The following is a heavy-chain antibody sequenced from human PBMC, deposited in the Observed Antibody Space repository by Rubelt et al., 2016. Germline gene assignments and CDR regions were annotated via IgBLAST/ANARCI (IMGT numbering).Heavy chain of an antibody. D-gene: IGHD3-22*01. Sequence: APGQGLEWMGWISPNSGGTNYAQKFQGRVTMTRDTSISTAYMELSRLRSDDTAVYYCARDRNYYDSSGYGDFDYWGQGTLVTVSS. J-gene: IGHJ4*02. CDR2: ISPNSGGT. V-gene: IGHV1-2*02. CDR3: ARDRNYYDSSGYGDFDY.